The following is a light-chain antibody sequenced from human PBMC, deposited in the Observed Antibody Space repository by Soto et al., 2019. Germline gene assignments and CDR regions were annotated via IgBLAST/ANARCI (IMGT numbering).Light chain of an antibody. CDR1: SSNIGSTT. Sequence: QPVLTQPPSASGTPGQRLTISCSGSSSNIGSTTVNWYQQLPGTAPKLLIYSSNQRPSGVPDRFFGSKSGTSASLTIIGLQAEDEADYYCQSYDSSLSGSGVFGGGTKLTVL. J-gene: IGLJ3*02. CDR2: SSN. V-gene: IGLV1-44*01. CDR3: QSYDSSLSGSGV.